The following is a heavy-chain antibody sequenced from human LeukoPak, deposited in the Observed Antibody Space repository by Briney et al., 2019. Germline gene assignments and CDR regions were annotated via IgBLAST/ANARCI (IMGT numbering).Heavy chain of an antibody. CDR2: ICGGSP. D-gene: IGHD5-18*01. J-gene: IGHJ4*02. Sequence: GGSLRLSCEASGFTFGSHAMYWVRQTPGKGLEWVAGICGGSPHYADSVKGRFTISRDNSRNTVYLQINSVRAEDTAVYYCGKTTVGYSSGQKPAWPVDYWGQGTLVTVSS. V-gene: IGHV3-23*01. CDR1: GFTFGSHA. CDR3: GKTTVGYSSGQKPAWPVDY.